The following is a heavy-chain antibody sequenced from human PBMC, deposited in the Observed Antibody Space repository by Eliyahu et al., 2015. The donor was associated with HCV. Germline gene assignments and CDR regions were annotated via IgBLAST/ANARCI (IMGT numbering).Heavy chain of an antibody. CDR3: ARLAYYYDYVWGGSYYFDY. J-gene: IGHJ4*02. Sequence: EVHLVESGGGLVQPGGSLRLSCAASGFTFSSXCXXWVRXAPGKGLEWXAXIKQDGSEKYYVDSVKGRFTISRDNAKNSLYLQMNSLRAEDTAVYYCARLAYYYDYVWGGSYYFDYWGQGTLVTVSS. CDR2: IKQDGSEK. V-gene: IGHV3-7*01. D-gene: IGHD3-16*01. CDR1: GFTFSSXC.